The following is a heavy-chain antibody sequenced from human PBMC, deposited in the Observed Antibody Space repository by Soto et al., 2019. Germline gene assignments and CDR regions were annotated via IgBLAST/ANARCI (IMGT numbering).Heavy chain of an antibody. CDR3: ARHTFGGVIVLDY. D-gene: IGHD3-16*02. Sequence: GASVKVSCKASGGTFSSYAISWVRQAPGQGLEWMGGIIPIFGTANYAQKFQGRVTITADESTSTAYMELSSLRSEDTAVYYCARHTFGGVIVLDYWGQGTLVTVSS. V-gene: IGHV1-69*13. CDR2: IIPIFGTA. CDR1: GGTFSSYA. J-gene: IGHJ4*02.